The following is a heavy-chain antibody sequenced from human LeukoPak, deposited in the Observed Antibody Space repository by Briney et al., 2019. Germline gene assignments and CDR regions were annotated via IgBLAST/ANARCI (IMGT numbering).Heavy chain of an antibody. CDR2: INPDGSQK. Sequence: GGSLRLSCAASGFTISNHWLTWVRQAPGRGLEWVAHINPDGSQKDCVDSVTGRFTTSRDNAKNSVYLQVNSLRAEDTALYYCARGHYGLDIWGQGTMVTVSS. D-gene: IGHD4-17*01. J-gene: IGHJ3*02. CDR1: GFTISNHW. V-gene: IGHV3-7*01. CDR3: ARGHYGLDI.